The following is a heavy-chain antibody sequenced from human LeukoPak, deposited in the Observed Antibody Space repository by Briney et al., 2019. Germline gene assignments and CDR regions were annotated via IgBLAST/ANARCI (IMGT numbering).Heavy chain of an antibody. CDR3: ARDNSVAGTFDY. CDR1: GFSFDTYG. D-gene: IGHD6-19*01. Sequence: PGKSLRLSCAASGFSFDTYGMHWVRQVPGRGLHWVAVIWYDGKVKYYADSVKGRFTISRDNSKNTLYLQMNSLRADDTATYYCARDNSVAGTFDYWGQGTQVTVSP. CDR2: IWYDGKVK. V-gene: IGHV3-33*01. J-gene: IGHJ4*02.